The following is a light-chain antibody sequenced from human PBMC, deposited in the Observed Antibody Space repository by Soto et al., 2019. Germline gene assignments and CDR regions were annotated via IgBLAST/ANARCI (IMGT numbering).Light chain of an antibody. Sequence: QSVLTQPPSVSGAPGQRVTISCTGTSSNIGPGYDVHWYQQLPGTAPKVVIYDNNNRPSGVPDRFSGSKSGTSASLAITGLQAEDEADYYFQSYDSSLSVVVFGGGTKLTVL. CDR2: DNN. CDR3: QSYDSSLSVVV. CDR1: SSNIGPGYD. J-gene: IGLJ2*01. V-gene: IGLV1-40*01.